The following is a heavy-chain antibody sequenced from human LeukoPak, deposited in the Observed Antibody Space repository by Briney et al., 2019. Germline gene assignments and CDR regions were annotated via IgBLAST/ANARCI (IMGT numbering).Heavy chain of an antibody. CDR3: AIGDSLGELSSSFEY. V-gene: IGHV3-30*04. D-gene: IGHD3-16*02. Sequence: GGSLRLPCAASGFTFSNYAMHWVRQAPDKGLEWVAVVSYDGSNKYYADSVKGRFTVSRDNSKNTLCLQMNSLRAEDTAVYYCAIGDSLGELSSSFEYWGQGTLVTVSS. CDR1: GFTFSNYA. J-gene: IGHJ4*02. CDR2: VSYDGSNK.